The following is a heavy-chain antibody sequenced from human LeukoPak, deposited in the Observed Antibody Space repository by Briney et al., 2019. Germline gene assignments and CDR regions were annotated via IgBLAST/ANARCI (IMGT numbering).Heavy chain of an antibody. Sequence: GGSLRLSCAASGFPFSTYSMNWVRQAPGKGLEWVSSISSGSSYIYYADSVKGRFTISRDNAKNSLYLQMNSLRAEDTAVYYCARDRAAAMEYYYMDVWGKGTTVTVSS. CDR3: ARDRAAAMEYYYMDV. CDR2: ISSGSSYI. D-gene: IGHD2-2*01. CDR1: GFPFSTYS. J-gene: IGHJ6*03. V-gene: IGHV3-21*01.